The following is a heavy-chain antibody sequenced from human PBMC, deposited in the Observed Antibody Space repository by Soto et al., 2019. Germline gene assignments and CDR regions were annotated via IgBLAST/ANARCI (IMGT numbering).Heavy chain of an antibody. D-gene: IGHD6-13*01. CDR2: VNWNSGSI. Sequence: EVQLVESGGGLVQPGRSLRLSCAASGFTFDDYAMHWVRQVPGKGLEWVSGVNWNSGSIGYGDSVKVRFAISRDNAKNSLHLQMTSLSAEDTAFYYCVKDESINWYSGNFRQWGQGTLGTVSS. J-gene: IGHJ1*01. CDR1: GFTFDDYA. CDR3: VKDESINWYSGNFRQ. V-gene: IGHV3-9*01.